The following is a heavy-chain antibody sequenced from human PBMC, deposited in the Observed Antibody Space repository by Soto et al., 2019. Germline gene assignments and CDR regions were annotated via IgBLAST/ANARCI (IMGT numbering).Heavy chain of an antibody. CDR1: GYSFSNWW. J-gene: IGHJ5*02. Sequence: PGEPLKISCKGSGYSFSNWWIAWVRQMPGKGLEYMGIIYPSDSQTRYSPSFQGQVTISADKSISTAYLQWSSLKASDTAIYYCARHGFYGDYSSNYFDPWGQGTLVTVSS. V-gene: IGHV5-51*01. CDR2: IYPSDSQT. CDR3: ARHGFYGDYSSNYFDP. D-gene: IGHD4-17*01.